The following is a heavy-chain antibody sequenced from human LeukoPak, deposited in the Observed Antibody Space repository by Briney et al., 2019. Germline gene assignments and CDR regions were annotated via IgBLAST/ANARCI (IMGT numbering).Heavy chain of an antibody. Sequence: GGSLRLSCEASGFNVSSNYMTWVRQAPGKGLEWVSLIYGDGTTDYADSVKGRFHISRHNSKNTLYLQMNSPRAEDTAVYYCARGIIYLDYWGQGTLVTVSS. J-gene: IGHJ4*02. CDR3: ARGIIYLDY. V-gene: IGHV3-53*04. CDR2: IYGDGTT. D-gene: IGHD3-10*01. CDR1: GFNVSSNY.